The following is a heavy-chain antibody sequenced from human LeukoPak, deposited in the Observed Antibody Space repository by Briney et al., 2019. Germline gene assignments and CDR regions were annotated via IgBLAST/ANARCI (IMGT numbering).Heavy chain of an antibody. D-gene: IGHD3-9*01. CDR3: ASVYYDILTGYLAPLFDY. CDR1: GGSISSSSYY. J-gene: IGHJ4*02. V-gene: IGHV4-39*01. CDR2: IYYSGST. Sequence: SETLSLTCTVSGGSISSSSYYWGWVRQPPGTGLEWIGSIYYSGSTYYNPSLKSRVTISVDTSKNQFSLKLSSVTAADTAVYYCASVYYDILTGYLAPLFDYWGQGTLVTVSS.